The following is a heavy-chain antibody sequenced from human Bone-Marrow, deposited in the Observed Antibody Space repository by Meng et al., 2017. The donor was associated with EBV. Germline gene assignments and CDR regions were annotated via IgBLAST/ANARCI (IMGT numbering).Heavy chain of an antibody. CDR1: GGSVSSGTNY. CDR3: ARDLITMIVGVNWFDP. D-gene: IGHD3-22*01. CDR2: IYYSGIT. Sequence: EAGHRPLKPSESRSGTGNASGGSVSSGTNYGSSIRQTTGKGMGWIGYIYYSGITNYNPSLKSRVTISVDTSKNQFSLKLSSVTAADTAVYYCARDLITMIVGVNWFDPWGQGTLVTVSS. J-gene: IGHJ5*02. V-gene: IGHV4-61*01.